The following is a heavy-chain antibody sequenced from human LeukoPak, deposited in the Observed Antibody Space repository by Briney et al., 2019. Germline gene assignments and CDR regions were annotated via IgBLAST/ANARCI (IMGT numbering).Heavy chain of an antibody. D-gene: IGHD3-22*01. CDR1: GGSISSSSYY. CDR2: IYYSGST. CDR3: AKGRISYYDSSGYYV. Sequence: SETLSLTCTVSGGSISSSSYYWGWIRQPPGKGLEWIGSIYYSGSTYYNPSLKSRVTISVDTSKNQFSLKLSSVTAADTAVYYCAKGRISYYDSSGYYVWGQGTLVTVSS. J-gene: IGHJ4*02. V-gene: IGHV4-39*01.